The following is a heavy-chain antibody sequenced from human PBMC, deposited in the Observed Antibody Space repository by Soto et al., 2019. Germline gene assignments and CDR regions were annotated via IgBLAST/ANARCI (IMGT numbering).Heavy chain of an antibody. J-gene: IGHJ4*02. CDR1: GGTFSSYT. CDR3: AREYDSSGYYPGTPSPG. Sequence: GASVKVSCKASGGTFSSYTISWVRQAPGQGLEWMGRIIPILGIANYAQKFQGRVTITADKSTSTAYMELSSLRSEDTAVYYCAREYDSSGYYPGTPSPGWGQGTLVTVSS. CDR2: IIPILGIA. D-gene: IGHD3-22*01. V-gene: IGHV1-69*04.